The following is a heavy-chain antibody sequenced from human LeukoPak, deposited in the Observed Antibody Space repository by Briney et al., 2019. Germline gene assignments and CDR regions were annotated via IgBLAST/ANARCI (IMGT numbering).Heavy chain of an antibody. V-gene: IGHV4-59*08. D-gene: IGHD1-26*01. CDR2: IYHSANN. J-gene: IGHJ4*02. CDR1: GGSMYSYY. CDR3: ASGRSIRYSDF. Sequence: SETLSLTCTVSGGSMYSYYWRWIRQPPGKGLEWIANIYHSANNNFIPSYNPSLKSRVTISVDTSKSQFSLRLTSVTAADRAVYYCASGRSIRYSDFWGQRVLVTVSS.